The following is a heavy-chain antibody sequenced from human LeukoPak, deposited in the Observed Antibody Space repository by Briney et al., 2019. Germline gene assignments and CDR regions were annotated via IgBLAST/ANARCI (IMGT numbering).Heavy chain of an antibody. J-gene: IGHJ4*02. D-gene: IGHD3-22*01. CDR3: ARDRGSSGYYLFDY. CDR2: ISYDGSNK. Sequence: PGGSLRLSCAASGFTFSSYGMHWVRQAPGKGLEWVAVISYDGSNKYYADSVKGRFTISRDNSKNTLYLQMNSLRTEDTAVYHCARDRGSSGYYLFDYWGQGTLVTVSS. V-gene: IGHV3-30*03. CDR1: GFTFSSYG.